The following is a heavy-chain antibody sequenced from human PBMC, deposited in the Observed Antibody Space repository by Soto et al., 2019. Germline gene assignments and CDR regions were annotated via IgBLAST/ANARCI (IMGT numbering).Heavy chain of an antibody. V-gene: IGHV3-23*01. CDR1: GFTFSTYA. D-gene: IGHD3-3*01. CDR3: AKDEDWTSYRVYDH. CDR2: ISGSGGST. J-gene: IGHJ4*02. Sequence: GGSLRLSCAASGFTFSTYAMSWVRQAPGKGLEWVSGISGSGGSTYYADSLKGRFTISRDNSKNTLYLQMNSLRAEDTAVYYCAKDEDWTSYRVYDHWGQGTLVTVSS.